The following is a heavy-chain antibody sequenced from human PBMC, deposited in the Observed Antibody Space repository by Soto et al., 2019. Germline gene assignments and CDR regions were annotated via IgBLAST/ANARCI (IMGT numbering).Heavy chain of an antibody. V-gene: IGHV1-69*12. J-gene: IGHJ6*02. D-gene: IGHD3-9*01. CDR3: ARSLRYFRWLSDPYCYDGMDV. CDR1: GGTFSSYA. Sequence: QVQLVQSGAEVKKPGSSFKVSCKASGGTFSSYAISCVRLAPGHGLEWMGGIMPIFGTANYAQKFQGRVTITADEPTSTAYMELSSLRSANTDVYYCARSLRYFRWLSDPYCYDGMDVWGQGTTVTVSS. CDR2: IMPIFGTA.